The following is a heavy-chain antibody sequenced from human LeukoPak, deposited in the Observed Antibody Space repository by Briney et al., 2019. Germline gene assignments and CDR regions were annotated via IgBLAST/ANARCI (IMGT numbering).Heavy chain of an antibody. Sequence: SETLSLTCTVSGGSISSYYWSWIRQPPGKGLEWIGYIYYSGSTNYNPSLKSRVTISVDTSKNQFSLKLSSVTAADTAVYYCARSFLEGYSSSHYFDYWGQGTLVTVSS. CDR2: IYYSGST. J-gene: IGHJ4*02. CDR1: GGSISSYY. CDR3: ARSFLEGYSSSHYFDY. D-gene: IGHD6-13*01. V-gene: IGHV4-59*12.